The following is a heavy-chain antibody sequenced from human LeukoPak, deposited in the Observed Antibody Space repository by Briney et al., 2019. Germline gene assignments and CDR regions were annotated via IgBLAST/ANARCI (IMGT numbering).Heavy chain of an antibody. V-gene: IGHV3-23*01. Sequence: GGSLILSCAASGFTFSCYAMSWVRKAPGRVLGWVSAISGSGGSTYYADSEKGRFTISSDNAKNSLYLQMNSLRADDTAVYYCARRPDYYYFYMDVWGKGTTVTTSS. CDR3: ARRPDYYYFYMDV. CDR1: GFTFSCYA. J-gene: IGHJ6*03. CDR2: ISGSGGST. D-gene: IGHD1-14*01.